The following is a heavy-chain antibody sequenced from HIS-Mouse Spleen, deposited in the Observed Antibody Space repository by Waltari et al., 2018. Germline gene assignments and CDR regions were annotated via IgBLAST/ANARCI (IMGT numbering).Heavy chain of an antibody. J-gene: IGHJ2*01. D-gene: IGHD6-13*01. CDR1: GGSISSSSYY. Sequence: QLQLQESGPGLVKPSETLSLTCTVSGGSISSSSYYWGWIRQPPGKGLEWVGSISYSGSTYSNPSLKSGVTISVDTSKNQFSLKLSSVTAADTAVYYCAREIPYSSSWYDWYFDLWGRGTLVTVSS. CDR3: AREIPYSSSWYDWYFDL. V-gene: IGHV4-39*07. CDR2: ISYSGST.